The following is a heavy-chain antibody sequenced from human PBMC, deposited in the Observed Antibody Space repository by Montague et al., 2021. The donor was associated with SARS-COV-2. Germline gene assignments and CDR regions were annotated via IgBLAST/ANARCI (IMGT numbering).Heavy chain of an antibody. V-gene: IGHV2-5*02. CDR2: IYWDDDK. CDR3: AHIRGPLLSDAFDF. D-gene: IGHD1-26*01. CDR1: GFSLSTSGVG. J-gene: IGHJ3*01. Sequence: PALVKPTQTLTLTCTFSGFSLSTSGVGVGWIRQPPGKALEWLALIYWDDDKRYSTSLKSRLTITKDTSKNQVVLTMTNMDPVDTATYYCAHIRGPLLSDAFDFWGQGTMVTVSS.